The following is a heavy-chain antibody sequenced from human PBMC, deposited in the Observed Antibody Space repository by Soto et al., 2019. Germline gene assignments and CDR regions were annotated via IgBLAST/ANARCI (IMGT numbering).Heavy chain of an antibody. D-gene: IGHD3-16*02. CDR2: IYYSGST. Sequence: PSETLSLTCTVSGVSISSYYWSWIRQPPGKGLEWIGHIYYSGSTNYNPSLKSRVSISVDKSKNQFSLKLSSVTAADTAVYYCARTRGLSYNWFDPWGQGTQVTVSS. CDR3: ARTRGLSYNWFDP. V-gene: IGHV4-59*08. J-gene: IGHJ5*02. CDR1: GVSISSYY.